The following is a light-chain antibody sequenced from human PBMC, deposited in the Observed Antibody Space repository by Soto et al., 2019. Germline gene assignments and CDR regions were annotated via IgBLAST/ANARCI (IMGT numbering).Light chain of an antibody. Sequence: EIQMTQSPSTLSASVGDRVTITCRASQSISSWLAWYQQKPGKAPKLLIYDASSLESGVPSRFSGSGSGTEFTLTISSLQPDDFATYYCQQYSSYWTCGQGTKGDIK. J-gene: IGKJ1*01. CDR1: QSISSW. CDR2: DAS. CDR3: QQYSSYWT. V-gene: IGKV1-5*01.